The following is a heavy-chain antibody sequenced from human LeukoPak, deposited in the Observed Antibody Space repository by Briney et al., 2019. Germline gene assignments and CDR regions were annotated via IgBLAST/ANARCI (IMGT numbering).Heavy chain of an antibody. Sequence: GGSLRLSCAASGFTFSSYWMGWVRQAPGKGLEWVANIKQDGSEKYYVDSVKGRFTISRDNSKNSLYLQMNSLRAEDTAVYYCAREYGFGSGSYYPWGQGTLVIVSS. CDR3: AREYGFGSGSYYP. V-gene: IGHV3-7*01. D-gene: IGHD3-10*01. J-gene: IGHJ5*02. CDR2: IKQDGSEK. CDR1: GFTFSSYW.